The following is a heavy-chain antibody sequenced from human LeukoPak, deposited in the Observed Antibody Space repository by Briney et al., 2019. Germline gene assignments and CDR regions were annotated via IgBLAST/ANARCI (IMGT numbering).Heavy chain of an antibody. D-gene: IGHD3-10*01. Sequence: PSETLSLTCAVYGGSFSTYYWSWIRQPPGKGLEWIGEINDSEITNYNPSLKSRVTISVDTSKNQFSLKLTSVTAADTAVYYCAKSNGYGLVDIWGQATMVTVSS. J-gene: IGHJ3*02. CDR2: INDSEIT. CDR1: GGSFSTYY. CDR3: AKSNGYGLVDI. V-gene: IGHV4-34*01.